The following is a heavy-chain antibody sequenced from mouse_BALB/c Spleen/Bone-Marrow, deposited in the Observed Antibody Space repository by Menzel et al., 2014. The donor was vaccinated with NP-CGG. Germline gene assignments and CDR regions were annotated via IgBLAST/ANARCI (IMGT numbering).Heavy chain of an antibody. J-gene: IGHJ4*01. CDR2: ISYDGSN. D-gene: IGHD2-4*01. CDR1: GYSITSGYY. Sequence: EVQVVESGPGLVKPSQSLSLTCSVTGYSITSGYYWNWIRQFPGDKLEWMAYISYDGSNNYNPSLKSRISITRDTSKNQFFLKLNSVTTEDTATYYCARERLRRPYYYAMDYWGQGTSVTVSS. V-gene: IGHV3-6*02. CDR3: ARERLRRPYYYAMDY.